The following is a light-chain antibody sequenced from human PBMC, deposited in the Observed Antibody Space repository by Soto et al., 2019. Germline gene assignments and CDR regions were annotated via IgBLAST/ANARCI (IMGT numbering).Light chain of an antibody. CDR3: GTWDTSLGGWV. V-gene: IGLV1-51*02. CDR1: SSNIGNNY. CDR2: ENN. Sequence: QSVLTQPPSVSAAPGQKVTISCSGSSSNIGNNYVSWYQQLPGTAPKLLIYENNKRPSGIPDRFSGSKSGTSATLGITGLQTGDEADYYCGTWDTSLGGWVFGGGTKLTVL. J-gene: IGLJ2*01.